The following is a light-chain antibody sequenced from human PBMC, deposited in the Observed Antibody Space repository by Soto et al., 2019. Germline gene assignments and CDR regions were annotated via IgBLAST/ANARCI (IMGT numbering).Light chain of an antibody. CDR1: QSVSTY. Sequence: EIVLTQFPATLSLSPGERATLSCRASQSVSTYLAWYQQKPGQAPRLLIYCASNRATGIPARFSGSGSGTDFTLTIGSLEPEDSAVYYCHQRGTWPETFGQGTKVEIK. CDR2: CAS. J-gene: IGKJ1*01. CDR3: HQRGTWPET. V-gene: IGKV3-11*01.